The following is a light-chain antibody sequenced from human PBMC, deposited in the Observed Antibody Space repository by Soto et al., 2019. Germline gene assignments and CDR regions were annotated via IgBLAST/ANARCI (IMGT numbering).Light chain of an antibody. CDR2: GAS. Sequence: EIVLTQSPGTLSLSPGERATLSCRASQNVDTNYLAWYQQRPGQAPRLIIYGASSRATGIPDRFSGSGSGTDFTLTISRLEPEDFAVYYCQQYGGSPITFGLGTRLEIK. CDR3: QQYGGSPIT. CDR1: QNVDTNY. V-gene: IGKV3-20*01. J-gene: IGKJ5*01.